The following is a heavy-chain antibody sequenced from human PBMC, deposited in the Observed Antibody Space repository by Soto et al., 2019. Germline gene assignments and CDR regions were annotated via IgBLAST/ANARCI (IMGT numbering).Heavy chain of an antibody. Sequence: GGSLRLSCAASGFTFSNFVMRWVRQTPGKGLEWVSTITETGGDTYYTDSVKGRFTISRDNSKNTLYLQMSSLRAEDTALYYCTKASSDRHHMDVWGQGTTVTVFS. J-gene: IGHJ6*02. CDR3: TKASSDRHHMDV. V-gene: IGHV3-23*01. CDR1: GFTFSNFV. CDR2: ITETGGDT.